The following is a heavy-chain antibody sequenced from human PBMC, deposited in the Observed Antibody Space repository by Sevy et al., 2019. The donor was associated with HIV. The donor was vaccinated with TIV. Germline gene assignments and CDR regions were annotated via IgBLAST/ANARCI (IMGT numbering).Heavy chain of an antibody. J-gene: IGHJ4*02. CDR2: IIPIFGTA. Sequence: ASVKVSCKASGGTFSSYAISWVRQAPGQGLEWMGRIIPIFGTANYAQKFQGRVTITADESTSTAYMGLSSLRSEDTAVYYCARGEGIAAAQFDYWGQGTLVTVSS. CDR1: GGTFSSYA. CDR3: ARGEGIAAAQFDY. D-gene: IGHD6-13*01. V-gene: IGHV1-69*13.